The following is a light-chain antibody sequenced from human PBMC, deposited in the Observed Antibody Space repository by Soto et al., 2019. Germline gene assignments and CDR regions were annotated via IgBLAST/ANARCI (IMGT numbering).Light chain of an antibody. CDR2: EVS. CDR1: SSDVGYYNY. Sequence: ALTQPASVSGSPGQSITISCTGSSSDVGYYNYVSWYQQHPGKAPKLMIYEVSNRPSGVSNRFSGSKSGNTASLTISGLQAEDEADYYCSSYTSSSTPNVFGTGTKVTVL. J-gene: IGLJ1*01. CDR3: SSYTSSSTPNV. V-gene: IGLV2-14*01.